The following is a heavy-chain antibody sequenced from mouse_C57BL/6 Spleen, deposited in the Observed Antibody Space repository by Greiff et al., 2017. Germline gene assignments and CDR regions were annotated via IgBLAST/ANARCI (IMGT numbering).Heavy chain of an antibody. V-gene: IGHV1-72*01. D-gene: IGHD2-3*01. CDR1: GYTFTSYW. J-gene: IGHJ3*01. CDR3: ARGRDGYYLFAY. CDR2: IVPKCGGT. Sequence: QVQLQQPGAELVKPGASVKLSCKASGYTFTSYWMHWVKQRPGRGLEWIGRIVPKCGGTKYKEKFKSKATLTVDKPSSTAYLQLRSLTSEDSAVYYCARGRDGYYLFAYWGQGTLVTVSA.